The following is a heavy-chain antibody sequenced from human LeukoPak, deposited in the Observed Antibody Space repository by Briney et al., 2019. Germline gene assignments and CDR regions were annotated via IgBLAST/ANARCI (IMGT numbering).Heavy chain of an antibody. V-gene: IGHV1-2*02. CDR3: ARGGYYYDSSGYYPFDY. J-gene: IGHJ4*02. CDR2: INPNSGGT. Sequence: GASVKVSCKASGYTFTGYYMHWVRQAPGQGLEWMGWINPNSGGTNYAQKFQGRVTMTRNTSISTAYMELSSLRSEDTAVYYCARGGYYYDSSGYYPFDYWGQGTLVTVSS. CDR1: GYTFTGYY. D-gene: IGHD3-22*01.